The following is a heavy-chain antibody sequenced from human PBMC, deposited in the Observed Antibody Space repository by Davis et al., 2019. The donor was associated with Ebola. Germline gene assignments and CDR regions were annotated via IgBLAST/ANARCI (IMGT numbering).Heavy chain of an antibody. J-gene: IGHJ2*01. V-gene: IGHV4-39*07. CDR1: GGSISSSSYY. CDR2: IYYSGST. CDR3: ARPRRDGYNRGVYGWYFDL. Sequence: MPSETLSLTCTVSGGSISSSSYYWGWIRQPPGKGLEWIGSIYYSGSTYYNPSLKSRVTISVDTSKNQFSLKLSSVTAADTAVYYCARPRRDGYNRGVYGWYFDLWGRGTLVTVSS. D-gene: IGHD5-24*01.